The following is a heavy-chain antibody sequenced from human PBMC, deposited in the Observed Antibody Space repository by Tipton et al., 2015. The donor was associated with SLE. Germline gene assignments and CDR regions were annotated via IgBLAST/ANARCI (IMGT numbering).Heavy chain of an antibody. CDR2: IYSGGST. J-gene: IGHJ6*02. CDR3: ARDSRGGGDSDPYYYYYGMDV. D-gene: IGHD4-23*01. Sequence: GSLRLSCAASGFTVSSNYMSWVRQAPGKGLEWVSVIYSGGSTYYADSVEGRFTISRDNSKNTLYLQMNSLRAEDTAVYYCARDSRGGGDSDPYYYYYGMDVWGQGTTVTVSS. CDR1: GFTVSSNY. V-gene: IGHV3-66*01.